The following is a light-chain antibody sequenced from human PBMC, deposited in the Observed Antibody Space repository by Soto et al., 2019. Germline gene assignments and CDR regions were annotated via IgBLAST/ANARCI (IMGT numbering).Light chain of an antibody. J-gene: IGLJ3*02. CDR3: QSYDSSLGGWV. CDR1: SSNIGAGYD. Sequence: QSVLTQPPSVSGAPGQRVTISCTASSSNIGAGYDVHWYQQLPGTVPKLLIYGNSNRPSGVPDRFSGSKSGTSASLAITGLQAEDEADYYCQSYDSSLGGWVFGGGTKLTVL. CDR2: GNS. V-gene: IGLV1-40*01.